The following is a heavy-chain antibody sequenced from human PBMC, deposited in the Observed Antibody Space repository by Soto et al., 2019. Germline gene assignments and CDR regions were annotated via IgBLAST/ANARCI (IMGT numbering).Heavy chain of an antibody. V-gene: IGHV4-31*03. D-gene: IGHD3-22*01. CDR3: ARVEEDYYDSSGYFYVY. CDR1: GGSISSGGYY. CDR2: IYYSGST. Sequence: SETLSLTCTVSGGSISSGGYYWSWIRQHPGKGLEWIGYIYYSGSTYYNPSLKSRVTISVDTSKNQFSLKLSSVTAADTAVYYCARVEEDYYDSSGYFYVYWGQGTLVTVS. J-gene: IGHJ4*02.